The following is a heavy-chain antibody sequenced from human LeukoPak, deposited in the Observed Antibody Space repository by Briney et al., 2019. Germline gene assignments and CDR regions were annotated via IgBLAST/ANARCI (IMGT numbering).Heavy chain of an antibody. CDR3: ARGVAENGNPNYFDP. D-gene: IGHD6-13*01. CDR2: VWSDGTRE. J-gene: IGHJ5*02. Sequence: GGSLRLSCAASGFIFSRYAMHWVRQAPGTGLEWVAVVWSDGTREYYIDSVKGRFTISRDNSKNTLYLQMNSLRAEDTAVYSCARGVAENGNPNYFDPWGRGTPVTVSS. CDR1: GFIFSRYA. V-gene: IGHV3-33*01.